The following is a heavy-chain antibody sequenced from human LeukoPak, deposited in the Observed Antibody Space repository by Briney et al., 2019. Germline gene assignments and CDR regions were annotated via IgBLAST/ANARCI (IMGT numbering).Heavy chain of an antibody. CDR1: GFTFSSYS. CDR2: ISSSSYI. CDR3: ARYYYDSSGYYYPPNDAFDI. V-gene: IGHV3-21*01. J-gene: IGHJ3*02. D-gene: IGHD3-22*01. Sequence: GGSLRLSCAASGFTFSSYSMNWVRQAPGKGLEWVSSISSSSYIYYADSVKGRFTISRDNAKNSLYLQMNSLRAEDTAVYYCARYYYDSSGYYYPPNDAFDIWGQGTMVTVSS.